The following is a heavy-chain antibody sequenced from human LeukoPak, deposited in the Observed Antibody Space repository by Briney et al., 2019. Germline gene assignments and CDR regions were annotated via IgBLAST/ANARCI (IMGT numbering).Heavy chain of an antibody. V-gene: IGHV4-39*01. D-gene: IGHD2-2*01. J-gene: IGHJ5*02. CDR2: IYYSGST. CDR3: ASLIVVVPAAYRSFWFDP. Sequence: SETLSLTCTVSGGSISSSSYYWGWIRQPPGKGLEWIGSIYYSGSTYYNPSLKSRVTTSVDTSKNQFSLKLSSVTAADTAVYYCASLIVVVPAAYRSFWFDPWGQGTLVTVSS. CDR1: GGSISSSSYY.